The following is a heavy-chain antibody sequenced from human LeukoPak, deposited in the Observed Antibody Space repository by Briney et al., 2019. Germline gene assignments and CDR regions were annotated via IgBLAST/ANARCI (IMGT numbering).Heavy chain of an antibody. CDR2: ISGGGGST. CDR1: GFTFSSYA. J-gene: IGHJ3*02. V-gene: IGHV3-23*01. CDR3: AKRFGGVIVRLLFDI. D-gene: IGHD3-16*02. Sequence: PGGSLRLSCAASGFTFSSYAMSWVRQAPGKGLEWVSAISGGGGSTYYADSVKGRFTISRDNSKNTLYLQMNSLRAEDTAVYYCAKRFGGVIVRLLFDIWGQGTMVTVSS.